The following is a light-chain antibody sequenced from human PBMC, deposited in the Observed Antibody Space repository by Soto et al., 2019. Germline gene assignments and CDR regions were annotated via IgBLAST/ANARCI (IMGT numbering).Light chain of an antibody. Sequence: QSVLTQSSSPSASLGSSVKLTCTLSSGHSSYVIVWHQQQPGKAPRYLMKFESSGSYNKGSGVPDRFSGSSSGADRYLTISDLQSEDEADYYCETWDTNTRIFGGGTKVTVL. CDR1: SGHSSYV. CDR3: ETWDTNTRI. V-gene: IGLV4-60*03. J-gene: IGLJ2*01. CDR2: FESSGSY.